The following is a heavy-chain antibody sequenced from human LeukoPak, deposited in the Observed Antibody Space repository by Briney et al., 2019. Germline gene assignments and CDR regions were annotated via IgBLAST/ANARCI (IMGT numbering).Heavy chain of an antibody. V-gene: IGHV1-2*02. Sequence: ASVKVSCKASGYAFTGYYMHGVRQAPGQGLAWVGLINPNSGGTNYAQKFQGRVTMTRDTSISTAYMELSRLRSDDTAVYYCARSMDIVATITQGYWGQGTMVTVSS. CDR3: ARSMDIVATITQGY. CDR1: GYAFTGYY. D-gene: IGHD5-12*01. J-gene: IGHJ4*02. CDR2: INPNSGGT.